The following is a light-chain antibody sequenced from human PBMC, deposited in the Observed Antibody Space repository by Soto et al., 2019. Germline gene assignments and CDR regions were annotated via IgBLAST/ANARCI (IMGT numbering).Light chain of an antibody. Sequence: QPVLTQSSSASASRGSSVKLTCTLSSGHSSYIIAWHQQQPGKAPRSLMKLEGSGSYNKGSGVPDRCSGSSSGADRYLTISNLQFEDEADYYCETWDSNTRVFGGGTKLPVL. V-gene: IGLV4-60*02. CDR1: SGHSSYI. CDR2: LEGSGSY. J-gene: IGLJ3*02. CDR3: ETWDSNTRV.